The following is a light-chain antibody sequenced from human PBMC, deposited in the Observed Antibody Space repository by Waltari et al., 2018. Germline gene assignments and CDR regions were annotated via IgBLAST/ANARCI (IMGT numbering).Light chain of an antibody. J-gene: IGLJ1*01. CDR2: EAV. CDR3: CSYTGSSTSYG. CDR1: SADLASYNL. Sequence: QSALTQPASVSGSPGQSITISCTGASADLASYNLVSWYQHHPAKAPKLMIYEAVKRPSGVSNRFSGAKSGTTVSLIISGLQADDEADYYCCSYTGSSTSYGCGSGTKVTVL. V-gene: IGLV2-23*01.